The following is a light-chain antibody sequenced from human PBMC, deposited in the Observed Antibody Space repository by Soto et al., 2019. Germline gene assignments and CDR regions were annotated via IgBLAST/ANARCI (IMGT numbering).Light chain of an antibody. J-gene: IGLJ3*02. CDR1: SSDVGAYNY. Sequence: QSALTQPPSASGSPGQSVTISCTGTSSDVGAYNYVSWYQQYPGKAPKLMIYEVNKRPSGVPDRFSGSKSGKTASLTVSGLQPEDEDYYHCTSYGGSNFWVFGGGTKLTVL. CDR2: EVN. V-gene: IGLV2-8*01. CDR3: TSYGGSNFWV.